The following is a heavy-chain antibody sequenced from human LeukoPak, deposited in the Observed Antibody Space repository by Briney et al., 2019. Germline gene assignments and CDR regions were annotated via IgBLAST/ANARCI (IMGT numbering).Heavy chain of an antibody. J-gene: IGHJ4*02. CDR2: IYWDDDT. CDR1: GFSFSSRGLG. Sequence: SGPMLVKPTQTPALTCTVSGFSFSSRGLGVGWIRQPPGKALEWLALIYWDDDTRYSPSLRSRLTITKDTSENQVVLTMTNMDPADTRRYCRVFMCDILGLNWGPGGSCLDHWGLGTLVTVSS. D-gene: IGHD2-8*02. CDR3: VFMCDILGLNWGPGGSCLDH. V-gene: IGHV2-5*04.